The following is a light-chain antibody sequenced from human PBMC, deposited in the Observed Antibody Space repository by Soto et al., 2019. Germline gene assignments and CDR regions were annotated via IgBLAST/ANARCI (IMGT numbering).Light chain of an antibody. CDR2: DAS. CDR1: QSISSSF. CDR3: QQYNNWPPWT. Sequence: EIVLTQSPGILSLSPGERASLSCGASQSISSSFLAWYQQKPGQAPRLLIYDASKRATGIPARFSGSGFGTDFTLTISSLEPEDFAVYYCQQYNNWPPWTFGQGTKVDIK. J-gene: IGKJ1*01. V-gene: IGKV3-20*01.